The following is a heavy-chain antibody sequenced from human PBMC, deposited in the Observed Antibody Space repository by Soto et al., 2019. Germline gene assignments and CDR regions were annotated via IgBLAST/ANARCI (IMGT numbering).Heavy chain of an antibody. Sequence: ASVKVSCKASGYTFTSYGISWVRQAPGQGLEWMGWISAYNGNTNYAQKLQGRVTMTTDTSTSTAYMELRSLRSDDTAVYYCESDQRARGYYDFWSGPYWGQGTLVTVSS. CDR2: ISAYNGNT. V-gene: IGHV1-18*01. D-gene: IGHD3-3*01. CDR1: GYTFTSYG. CDR3: ESDQRARGYYDFWSGPY. J-gene: IGHJ4*02.